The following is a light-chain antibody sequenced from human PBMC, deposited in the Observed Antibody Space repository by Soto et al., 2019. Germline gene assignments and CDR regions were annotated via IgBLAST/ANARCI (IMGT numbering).Light chain of an antibody. Sequence: EGVWTQSPGTLSLSPGERATLSCRSSQSVNAKDINLYQQKSGQPHRRLIYATSTRAAGIPDRFSGSGSGTHFTLHLSGLQPDDFAMYFCHHSGRAPTFGQGTLV. CDR2: ATS. CDR3: HHSGRAPT. CDR1: QSVNAKD. V-gene: IGKV3-20*01. J-gene: IGKJ1*01.